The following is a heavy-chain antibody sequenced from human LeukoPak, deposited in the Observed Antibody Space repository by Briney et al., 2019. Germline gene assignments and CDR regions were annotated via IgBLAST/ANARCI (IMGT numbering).Heavy chain of an antibody. V-gene: IGHV3-21*01. Sequence: GGSLRLSCAASGFTFSSYSINWVRQAPGKGLEWVSSISSGSGHIFYADSVKGRFTISRDNAKNSLYLQMNSLRDEDTAVYYCARDLRYSPGVFLDYWGQGTLVTVSS. CDR1: GFTFSSYS. J-gene: IGHJ4*02. CDR2: ISSGSGHI. CDR3: ARDLRYSPGVFLDY. D-gene: IGHD5-18*01.